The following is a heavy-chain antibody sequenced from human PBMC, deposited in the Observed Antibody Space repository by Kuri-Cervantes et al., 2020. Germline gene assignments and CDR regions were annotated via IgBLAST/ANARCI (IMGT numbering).Heavy chain of an antibody. Sequence: GGSLRLSCAASGFTFSSYSMNWVRQAPGKGLEWVGRIKSKTDGGTTDYAAPVKGRFTISRDDSKNTLYLQMNSLKTEDTAVYYCTTETYYDFWSGYWSYYYYGMDVWGQGTTVTVSS. J-gene: IGHJ6*02. D-gene: IGHD3-3*01. V-gene: IGHV3-15*01. CDR2: IKSKTDGGTT. CDR3: TTETYYDFWSGYWSYYYYGMDV. CDR1: GFTFSSYS.